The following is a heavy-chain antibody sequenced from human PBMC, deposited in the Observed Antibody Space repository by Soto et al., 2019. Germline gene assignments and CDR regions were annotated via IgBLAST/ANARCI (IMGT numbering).Heavy chain of an antibody. J-gene: IGHJ6*01. Sequence: QVQLVESGGGVVQPGRSLRLSCAASGFTFRSFAMHWVRQAPGKGLECVAGISHDGRNKFYRDYLKGPITISRDKSKKTFYLQRNSLRYEDTAVYYCARGDREDIAVVIGDLTGEDGGDVWGQATTVTVSS. V-gene: IGHV3-30-3*01. CDR3: ARGDREDIAVVIGDLTGEDGGDV. CDR2: ISHDGRNK. D-gene: IGHD2-15*01. CDR1: GFTFRSFA.